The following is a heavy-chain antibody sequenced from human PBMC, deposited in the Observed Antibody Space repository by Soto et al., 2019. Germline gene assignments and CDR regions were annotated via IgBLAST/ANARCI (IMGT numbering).Heavy chain of an antibody. CDR1: GDSMTGYY. CDR3: ARGQRFSEWFDP. Sequence: VTLSLTCTVSGDSMTGYYWTWIRQPAGKGLEWIGRVYSSGGTHYNPSLKSRVSISLETSKNQFSLRLMSVTVADTAVYYCARGQRFSEWFDPWGQGVLVTVTS. V-gene: IGHV4-4*07. CDR2: VYSSGGT. D-gene: IGHD3-3*01. J-gene: IGHJ5*02.